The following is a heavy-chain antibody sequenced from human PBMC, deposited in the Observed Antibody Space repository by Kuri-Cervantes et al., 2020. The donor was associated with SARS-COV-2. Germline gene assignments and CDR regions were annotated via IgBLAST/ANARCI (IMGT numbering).Heavy chain of an antibody. D-gene: IGHD3-3*01. CDR2: IGTAGDP. CDR1: GFTFSSYD. Sequence: GESLKISCAASGFTFSSYDMHWVRQATGKGQEWVSAIGTAGDPYYPGSVKGRFTISRDNAKNSLYLQMNSLRAEDTAVYYCAKASGVLRSLEWLVSGMDVWGQGTTVTVSS. V-gene: IGHV3-13*05. J-gene: IGHJ6*02. CDR3: AKASGVLRSLEWLVSGMDV.